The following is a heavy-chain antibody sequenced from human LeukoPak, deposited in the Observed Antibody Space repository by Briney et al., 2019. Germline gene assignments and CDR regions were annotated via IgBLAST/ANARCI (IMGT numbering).Heavy chain of an antibody. CDR1: GCSFTSYG. D-gene: IGHD2-15*01. V-gene: IGHV1-18*01. CDR2: ISAYNGNT. Sequence: ASVPVSCMASGCSFTSYGISWVRQAPGQGLEWMGWISAYNGNTNYAQKLQGRVTMTTETSTSTAYMELRSLRSGDTAVYYCARRKNDCSGGSCYGYYFDYWGQGTLVTVSS. CDR3: ARRKNDCSGGSCYGYYFDY. J-gene: IGHJ4*02.